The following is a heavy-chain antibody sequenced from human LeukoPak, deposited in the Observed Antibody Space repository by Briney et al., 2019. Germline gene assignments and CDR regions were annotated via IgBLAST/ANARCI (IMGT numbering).Heavy chain of an antibody. CDR1: GFIFTTYA. CDR3: AKDMSDYTNFPYV. J-gene: IGHJ6*02. D-gene: IGHD4-11*01. V-gene: IGHV3-23*01. Sequence: GGSLRLSCAASGFIFTTYAMIWVRQAPGKGLEWVSTISGGGGSTFYADSVKGRSTIFRVNSKNTLYLQMNSLRAEDTAIYYCAKDMSDYTNFPYVWGQGTTVTVSS. CDR2: ISGGGGST.